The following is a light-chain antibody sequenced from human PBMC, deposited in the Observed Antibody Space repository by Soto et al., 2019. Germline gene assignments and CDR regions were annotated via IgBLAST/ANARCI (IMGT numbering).Light chain of an antibody. CDR2: GAS. V-gene: IGKV3-20*01. CDR1: QSVSSSY. Sequence: EIVLTQSPGTLSLSPGERDTLSCRASQSVSSSYLAWYQRKPGQAPRLLIYGASSRATGIPDRFSGSGSGTDFTLTISRLESEDFAVYYCQQYGSSPPTFGQGTKLEIK. CDR3: QQYGSSPPT. J-gene: IGKJ2*01.